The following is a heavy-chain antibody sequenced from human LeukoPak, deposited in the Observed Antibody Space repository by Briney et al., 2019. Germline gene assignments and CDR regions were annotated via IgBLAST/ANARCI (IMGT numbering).Heavy chain of an antibody. CDR1: GGSISSGGYY. V-gene: IGHV4-31*03. CDR3: ARGECSGGSCYIKADAFDI. D-gene: IGHD2-15*01. J-gene: IGHJ3*02. CDR2: IYYSGST. Sequence: SETLSLTCTVSGGSISSGGYYWSWIRQHPGKGLEWIGYIYYSGSTYYNPSLKSRVTISVDTSKNQFSLKLSSVTAADTAVYYCARGECSGGSCYIKADAFDIWGQGTMVTVSP.